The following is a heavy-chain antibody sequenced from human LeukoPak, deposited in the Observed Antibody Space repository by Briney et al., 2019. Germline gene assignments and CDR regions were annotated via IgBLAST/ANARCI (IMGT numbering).Heavy chain of an antibody. J-gene: IGHJ5*02. CDR2: INPNNGGT. Sequence: ASVKVSCKASGYTFTGYHLYWVRQAPGQGLEWMGWINPNNGGTNYAQNFQGRVTMTRDTSISTAYMELSRLRSDDTAFYYCVWGGTGVDPWGQGTLVTVSS. CDR1: GYTFTGYH. D-gene: IGHD3-16*01. V-gene: IGHV1-2*02. CDR3: VWGGTGVDP.